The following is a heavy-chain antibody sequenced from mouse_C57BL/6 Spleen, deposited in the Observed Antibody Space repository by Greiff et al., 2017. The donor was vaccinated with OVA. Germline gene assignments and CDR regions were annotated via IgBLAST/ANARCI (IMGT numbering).Heavy chain of an antibody. V-gene: IGHV1-5*01. CDR1: GYTFTSYW. CDR2: IYPGNSDT. J-gene: IGHJ4*01. CDR3: TRRTVVPYYYAMDY. Sequence: VQLKQSGTVLARPGASVKMSCKTSGYTFTSYWMHWVKQRPGQGLEWIGAIYPGNSDTSYNQKFKGKAKLTAVTSASTAYMELSSLTNEDSAVYYCTRRTVVPYYYAMDYWGQGTSVTVSS. D-gene: IGHD1-1*01.